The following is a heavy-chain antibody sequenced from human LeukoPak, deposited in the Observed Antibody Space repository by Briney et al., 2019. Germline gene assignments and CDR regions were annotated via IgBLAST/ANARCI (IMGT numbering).Heavy chain of an antibody. J-gene: IGHJ5*02. CDR3: ARGRQTPTYNWFDP. CDR2: INHSGST. V-gene: IGHV4-34*01. Sequence: SETLSLTCAVYGGSFGGCYWSRIRQPPGKGLEWIGEINHSGSTNYNPSLESRVTISVDTSKNQFSLKLSSVTAADTAVYYCARGRQTPTYNWFDPWGQGTLVTVSS. CDR1: GGSFGGCY.